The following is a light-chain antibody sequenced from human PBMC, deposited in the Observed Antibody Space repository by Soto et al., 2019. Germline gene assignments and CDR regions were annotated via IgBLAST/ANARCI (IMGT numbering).Light chain of an antibody. CDR2: EGS. Sequence: QAVLTQPASVSGSPGQSITISCTGASSDVGKYKFVSWYQHQPGKAPKLMIYEGSKRPSGISNRFSGSKSGNTASLTISGLQAEDEADYYCCSYAGTSSFIFGGGTKVTVL. J-gene: IGLJ2*01. CDR1: SSDVGKYKF. V-gene: IGLV2-23*03. CDR3: CSYAGTSSFI.